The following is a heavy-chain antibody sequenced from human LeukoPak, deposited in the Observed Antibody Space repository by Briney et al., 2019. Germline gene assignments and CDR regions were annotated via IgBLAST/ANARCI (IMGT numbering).Heavy chain of an antibody. V-gene: IGHV3-74*01. CDR3: ARIGGSGSYSGHYFDH. D-gene: IGHD3-10*01. CDR1: GFTFSTYW. CDR2: ISTDGSVT. Sequence: GGSLRLSCAASGFTFSTYWMHWVRRAPGKGLVWVSRISTDGSVTSYADSVKGRFTISRDNAKNTMYLQMNSLRAEDTAVYHCARIGGSGSYSGHYFDHWGQGTLVTVSS. J-gene: IGHJ4*02.